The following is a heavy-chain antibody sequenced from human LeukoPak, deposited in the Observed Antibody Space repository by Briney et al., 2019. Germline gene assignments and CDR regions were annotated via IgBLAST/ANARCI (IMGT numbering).Heavy chain of an antibody. J-gene: IGHJ4*02. CDR1: GGSITSYSYY. CDR2: IYYGGDT. V-gene: IGHV4-39*01. CDR3: ARHRRSSGWPYYFDY. D-gene: IGHD6-19*01. Sequence: ASETLSLTCTVSGGSITSYSYYWGWIRQPPGQGLEWIVSIYYGGDTNDNPSLKSRITISVDTSKNQFSLKLISVTAADTAVYYCARHRRSSGWPYYFDYWGQGTLVAVSS.